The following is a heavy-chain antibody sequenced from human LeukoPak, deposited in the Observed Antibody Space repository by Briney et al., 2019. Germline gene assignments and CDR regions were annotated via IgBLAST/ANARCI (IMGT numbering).Heavy chain of an antibody. CDR2: IKQDGSEK. J-gene: IGHJ4*02. Sequence: PGGSLRLSCAVSGFSFSSYWMSWVRQAPGKGLEWVANIKQDGSEKYYVDSVKGRFTISRDNAKNSLYLQMNSLRAEDTAVYYCARITYCGGDCYAPIAPDFDYWGQGTLVTVSS. V-gene: IGHV3-7*01. CDR3: ARITYCGGDCYAPIAPDFDY. D-gene: IGHD2-21*02. CDR1: GFSFSSYW.